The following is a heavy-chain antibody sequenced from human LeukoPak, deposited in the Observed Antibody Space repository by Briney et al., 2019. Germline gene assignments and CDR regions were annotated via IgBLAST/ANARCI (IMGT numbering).Heavy chain of an antibody. V-gene: IGHV4-31*03. D-gene: IGHD1-26*01. CDR3: ARAGSRNGWEPILVSFDY. CDR2: IYYSGST. CDR1: GGSISSGGYY. Sequence: SETLSLTCTVSGGSISSGGYYWSWIRQHPGKGLEWIGYIYYSGSTYYNPSLKSRVTISVDTSKNQFSLKLSSETAADTAVYYCARAGSRNGWEPILVSFDYWGQGTLVTVSS. J-gene: IGHJ4*02.